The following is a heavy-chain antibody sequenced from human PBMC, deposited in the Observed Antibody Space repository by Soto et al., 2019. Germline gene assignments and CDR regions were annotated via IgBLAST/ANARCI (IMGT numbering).Heavy chain of an antibody. J-gene: IGHJ4*02. Sequence: QVQLVQSGAEVKKPGASVKGSCKASGYTFTMFGISWVRQAPGQGLEWMGWISAYNGNTKDAQKFQDRVTMTTDTSTNTAYMELRSMRSDDTAMYYCVRDYGVSMGAIVDSWGQGTVVTVSS. CDR1: GYTFTMFG. CDR3: VRDYGVSMGAIVDS. V-gene: IGHV1-18*01. CDR2: ISAYNGNT. D-gene: IGHD1-26*01.